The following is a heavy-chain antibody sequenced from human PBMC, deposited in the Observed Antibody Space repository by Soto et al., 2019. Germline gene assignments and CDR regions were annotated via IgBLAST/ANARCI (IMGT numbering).Heavy chain of an antibody. J-gene: IGHJ4*02. Sequence: QVQLVQSGAEVKRPGSSVKVSCKASGGTFNNYALSWVRQAPGQGLEWMGGIIPIFNSANYAQKFQGRVTITADDSTSTTYMELRSLRPDDTAVYYCAREVTVASYSLDFWGQGPWSPSPQ. CDR3: AREVTVASYSLDF. D-gene: IGHD2-15*01. V-gene: IGHV1-69*01. CDR2: IIPIFNSA. CDR1: GGTFNNYA.